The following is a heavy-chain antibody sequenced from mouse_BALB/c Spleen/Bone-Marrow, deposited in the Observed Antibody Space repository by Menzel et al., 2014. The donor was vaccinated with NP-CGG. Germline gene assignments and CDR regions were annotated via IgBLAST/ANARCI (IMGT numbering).Heavy chain of an antibody. Sequence: VKLQESGPELVKPGASVKISCKTSGYVFSSSWMNWVKQRPGQGLEWIGRIYFGDGDTNYNGKFKGKATLTADKSSTTAYMQLSSLTSVDSAVYFCARSDGYRVMDYWGQGTSVTVSS. CDR2: IYFGDGDT. J-gene: IGHJ4*01. D-gene: IGHD2-3*01. V-gene: IGHV1-82*01. CDR1: GYVFSSSW. CDR3: ARSDGYRVMDY.